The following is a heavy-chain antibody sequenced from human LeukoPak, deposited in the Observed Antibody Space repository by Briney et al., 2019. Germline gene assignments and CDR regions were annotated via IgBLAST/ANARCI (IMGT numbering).Heavy chain of an antibody. Sequence: PGGSLRLSCAASGFTFSSYAMSWVRQAPGKGLEWVSAISGSGGSTYYADSVKGRFTISRDNSKNTLYLQMNGLRAEDTAVYYCAKLPYDYIWGSYRYLWYFDCWGQGTLVTVSS. CDR3: AKLPYDYIWGSYRYLWYFDC. D-gene: IGHD3-16*02. J-gene: IGHJ4*02. CDR2: ISGSGGST. CDR1: GFTFSSYA. V-gene: IGHV3-23*01.